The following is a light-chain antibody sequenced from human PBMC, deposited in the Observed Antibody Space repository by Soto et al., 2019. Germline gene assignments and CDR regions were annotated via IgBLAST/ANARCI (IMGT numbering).Light chain of an antibody. J-gene: IGLJ2*01. CDR2: EVS. V-gene: IGLV2-14*01. CDR1: SSDIGRYKY. Sequence: QSALIQPASVSGSPGQSITISCTGTSSDIGRYKYVSWYQHHPDKAPKLLIYEVSNRPSGVSSRFSGSKSGNAASLIISGLQAEDEADYLWSSYTLNTTVIFGGGTKLTVL. CDR3: SSYTLNTTVI.